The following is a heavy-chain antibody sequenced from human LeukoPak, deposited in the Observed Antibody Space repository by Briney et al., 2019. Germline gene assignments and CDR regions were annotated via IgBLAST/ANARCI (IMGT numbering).Heavy chain of an antibody. CDR3: ARRSPGNV. CDR1: GFTFSGFW. CDR2: ISSSSSYI. J-gene: IGHJ6*02. Sequence: TGGSLRLSCAVSGFTFSGFWMSWSRQAPGKGLEWVSSISSSSSYIYYADSVKGRFTISRDNAKNSLYLQMHSLRAEDTAVYYCARRSPGNVWGQGTTVTVSS. V-gene: IGHV3-21*01.